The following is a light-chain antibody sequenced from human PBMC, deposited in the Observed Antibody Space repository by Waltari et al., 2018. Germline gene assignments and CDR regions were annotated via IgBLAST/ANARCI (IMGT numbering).Light chain of an antibody. J-gene: IGLJ2*01. CDR2: SNN. Sequence: QSVLTQPPSASGTPGQRVTISCSGSSANIGSNTVTWYQQLPGTAPKLLTYSNNHLPSGVPDRFAGSKSGASASLAISGLQAEDEADYYCAAWDDSLNGRVFGGGTKLTVL. CDR3: AAWDDSLNGRV. CDR1: SANIGSNT. V-gene: IGLV1-44*01.